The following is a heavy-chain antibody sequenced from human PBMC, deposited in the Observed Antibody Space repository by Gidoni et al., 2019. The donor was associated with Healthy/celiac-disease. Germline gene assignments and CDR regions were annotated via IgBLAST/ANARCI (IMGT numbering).Heavy chain of an antibody. CDR1: GFTFSSYG. V-gene: IGHV3-33*01. CDR2: IWYDGSNK. Sequence: QVQLVESGGGVVQPGRSLRLSCAASGFTFSSYGMHWVRQAPGKGLEWVAVIWYDGSNKYYADSVKGRFTISRDNSKNTLYLQMNSLRAEDTAVYYCARDVLYSSSSGVDYWGQGTLVTVSS. J-gene: IGHJ4*02. CDR3: ARDVLYSSSSGVDY. D-gene: IGHD6-6*01.